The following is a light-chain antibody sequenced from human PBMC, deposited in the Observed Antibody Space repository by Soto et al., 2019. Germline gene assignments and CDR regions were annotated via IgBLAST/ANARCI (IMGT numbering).Light chain of an antibody. CDR1: SSNIGSNS. CDR2: GDV. V-gene: IGLV1-47*02. Sequence: QLVLTQPPSASGTPGQRFTISCSGSSSNIGSNSVYWYQQLPGTAPKLLMYGDVQRPSGVPDRFSGSKSGTSASLAISGLRSEDEADYYCAAWDDSLGGRWVFGGGTKLTVL. J-gene: IGLJ3*02. CDR3: AAWDDSLGGRWV.